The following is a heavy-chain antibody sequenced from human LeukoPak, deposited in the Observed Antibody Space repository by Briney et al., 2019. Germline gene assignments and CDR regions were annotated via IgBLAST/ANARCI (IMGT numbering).Heavy chain of an antibody. D-gene: IGHD5-18*01. J-gene: IGHJ4*02. Sequence: PSETLSLTCTGSGSSISSYYWSWIRQPPGKGLEWMGYIYYSGSANYNPSLKSRVTISVDTSKNQFSLKLSSVTAADTAVYYCARAANTAMVTGWGQGTLVTVSS. CDR1: GSSISSYY. V-gene: IGHV4-59*01. CDR3: ARAANTAMVTG. CDR2: IYYSGSA.